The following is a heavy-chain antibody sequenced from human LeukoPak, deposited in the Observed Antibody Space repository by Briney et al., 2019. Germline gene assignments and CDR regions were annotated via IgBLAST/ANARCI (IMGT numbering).Heavy chain of an antibody. Sequence: GGSLRLSCAASGFTFSGYAMSWVRQAPGKGLEWVSAISGSGGSTYYADSVKGRFTISRDNSKNTLYLQMNSLRAEDTAVYYCAKGGYYDSSGYSDPAEYFQHWGQGTLVTVSS. CDR2: ISGSGGST. V-gene: IGHV3-23*01. CDR1: GFTFSGYA. CDR3: AKGGYYDSSGYSDPAEYFQH. D-gene: IGHD3-22*01. J-gene: IGHJ1*01.